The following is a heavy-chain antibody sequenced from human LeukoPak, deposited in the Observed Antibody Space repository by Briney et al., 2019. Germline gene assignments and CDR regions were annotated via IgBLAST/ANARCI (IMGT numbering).Heavy chain of an antibody. CDR2: ISTYNGNT. CDR3: ARGYCSGGSCSEYSYYMDV. D-gene: IGHD2-15*01. Sequence: ASVKVSCKASGYTFTSYGISWVRQAPGQGLEWMGWISTYNGNTNYAQKLQGRVTMTTDTSTSTAYMELRSPRSDDTAVYYCARGYCSGGSCSEYSYYMDVWGKGTTVTISS. CDR1: GYTFTSYG. V-gene: IGHV1-18*01. J-gene: IGHJ6*03.